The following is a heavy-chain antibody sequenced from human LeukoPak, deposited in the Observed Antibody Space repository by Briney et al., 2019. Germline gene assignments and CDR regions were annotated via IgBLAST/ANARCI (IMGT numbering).Heavy chain of an antibody. V-gene: IGHV3-9*01. J-gene: IGHJ5*02. D-gene: IGHD2-2*01. CDR2: ISWNSGSI. Sequence: GRSLRLSCAASGFTFDDYAMHWVRQAPGKGLEWVSGISWNSGSIGYADSVKGRFTISRDNAKTSLYLQMNSLRAEDTALYYCAKGDCGSSTSCYGLDPWGQGTLVTVSS. CDR3: AKGDCGSSTSCYGLDP. CDR1: GFTFDDYA.